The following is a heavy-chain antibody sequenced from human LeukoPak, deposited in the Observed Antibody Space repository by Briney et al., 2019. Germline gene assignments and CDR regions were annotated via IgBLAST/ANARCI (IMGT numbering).Heavy chain of an antibody. CDR2: INTDGSST. CDR3: ARGRGIYYDSSGYYYLDY. D-gene: IGHD3-22*01. J-gene: IGHJ4*02. CDR1: GFTFRSYW. Sequence: GGSLRLSCAASGFTFRSYWMHWVRQAPGKGRVWVSRINTDGSSTSYADSVKGRFTISRDNAKHTLYLQMNSLRADEDTAVYYCARGRGIYYDSSGYYYLDYWGQGTLVTVS. V-gene: IGHV3-74*01.